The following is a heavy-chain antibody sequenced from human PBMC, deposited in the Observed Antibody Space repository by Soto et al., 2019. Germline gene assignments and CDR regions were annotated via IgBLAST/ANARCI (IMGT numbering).Heavy chain of an antibody. Sequence: ASVNVSCKSSGYTFTSYSIHWVRQAPGQRLEWMGWINAGNGNTKYSQKFQGRVTITRDTSASTAYMELSSLRSEDTAVYYCAREAYHDYVWGSYRPSDFDYWGQGTLVTVSS. CDR1: GYTFTSYS. J-gene: IGHJ4*02. CDR2: INAGNGNT. CDR3: AREAYHDYVWGSYRPSDFDY. V-gene: IGHV1-3*01. D-gene: IGHD3-16*02.